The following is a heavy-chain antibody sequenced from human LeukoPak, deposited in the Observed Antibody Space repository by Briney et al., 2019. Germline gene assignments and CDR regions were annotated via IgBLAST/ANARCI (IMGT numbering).Heavy chain of an antibody. CDR3: AKSRGDSSGYYYPLDY. CDR1: GFTFSSYA. CDR2: ISGSGGST. D-gene: IGHD3-22*01. V-gene: IGHV3-23*01. Sequence: PGGSLRLSCAASGFTFSSYAMSWVRQAPGKGLEWVSTISGSGGSTYYAGSVKGRFTISRDNSKSTVYLQMDSLRAEDTAVYYCAKSRGDSSGYYYPLDYWGQGTLVTVSS. J-gene: IGHJ4*02.